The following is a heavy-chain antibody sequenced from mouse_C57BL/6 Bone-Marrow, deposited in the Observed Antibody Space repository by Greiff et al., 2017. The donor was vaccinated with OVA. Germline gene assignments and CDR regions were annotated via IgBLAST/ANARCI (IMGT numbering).Heavy chain of an antibody. V-gene: IGHV1-18*01. Sequence: EVQLQQSGPELVKPGASVTIPCKASGYPFPDYNMDWVKQSHGKSLAWIGDINPNNGGTIYNQKFKGKATLTVDKSSSTAYMELRSLTSEDTAVYYCARRGSYGSRKAYWYFDVWGTGTTVTVSS. CDR2: INPNNGGT. D-gene: IGHD1-1*01. CDR3: ARRGSYGSRKAYWYFDV. J-gene: IGHJ1*03. CDR1: GYPFPDYN.